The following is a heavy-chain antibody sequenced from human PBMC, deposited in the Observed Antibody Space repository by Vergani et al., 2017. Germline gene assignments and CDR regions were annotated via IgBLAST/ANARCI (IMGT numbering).Heavy chain of an antibody. D-gene: IGHD5-12*01. V-gene: IGHV3-23*01. Sequence: EVQLLESGGDLVQPGGSLRLSCAASGFTFNHYAMNWVRQAPGKGLEWVSGISGSGGSTYYAGSVKGRCTISRDSSKNTLYLQMNSLSAGDTAVYYCAKANPRDSGYDYLFYYHSMDVWCQGTTVTVSS. J-gene: IGHJ6*02. CDR2: ISGSGGST. CDR1: GFTFNHYA. CDR3: AKANPRDSGYDYLFYYHSMDV.